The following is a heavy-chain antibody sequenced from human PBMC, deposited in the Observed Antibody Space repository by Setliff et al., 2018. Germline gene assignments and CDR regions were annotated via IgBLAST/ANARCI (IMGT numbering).Heavy chain of an antibody. CDR1: GYIFTNYW. CDR3: ARASTSSFFVYFDF. J-gene: IGHJ4*02. V-gene: IGHV5-51*01. Sequence: GESLKISCKASGYIFTNYWIGWVRQMPGKGLEWMGVIYPDDSDTRYSPSFQGQVTMSADKSTNTAYLQWNSLAASDAAMYYCARASTSSFFVYFDFWGQGTQVTVSS. D-gene: IGHD2-2*01. CDR2: IYPDDSDT.